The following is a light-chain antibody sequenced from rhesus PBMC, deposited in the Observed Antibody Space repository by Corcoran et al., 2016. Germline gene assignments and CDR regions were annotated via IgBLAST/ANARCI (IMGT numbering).Light chain of an antibody. CDR3: QQYYSTPWT. V-gene: IGKV4-1*01. J-gene: IGKJ1*01. CDR1: LSLLFSSNNKNY. CDR2: WAS. Sequence: DIVMTQSPDSLAVSLGERVTINCKSSLSLLFSSNNKNYLAWYRQRPGQSPALLIYWASTRKSGVPNRFSGSGSGTAFTLTISGLQAEDVAVYYCQQYYSTPWTFGQGTTVEIK.